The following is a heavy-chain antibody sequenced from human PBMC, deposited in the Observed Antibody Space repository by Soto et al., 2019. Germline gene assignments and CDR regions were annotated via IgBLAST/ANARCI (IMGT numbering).Heavy chain of an antibody. V-gene: IGHV4-4*02. CDR2: IYYSGSP. J-gene: IGHJ4*02. Sequence: QVQLQESGPGLVEPSGTLSLTCAVSGGSITSIIWWSWVCQPPGKGLEWIGEIYYSGSPNYNPSLKRRVTLSLDTSKNQISLKLSSVTAADTAMYYCAQSRDVLTGYATIDNWGQGTLVTVSS. CDR1: GGSITSIIW. D-gene: IGHD3-9*01. CDR3: AQSRDVLTGYATIDN.